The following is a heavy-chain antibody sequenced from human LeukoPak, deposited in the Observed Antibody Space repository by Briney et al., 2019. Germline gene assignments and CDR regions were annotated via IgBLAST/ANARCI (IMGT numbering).Heavy chain of an antibody. Sequence: SETLSLTCTVSGGSISSYYWSWIRQPPGKGLEWIGYIYYSGSTNYNPSLKRRVTISVDTSKNQFSLKLSSVTAADTAVYYCARGRRGTIFGVVTSNGYLYYYYYMDVWGKGTTVTVSS. CDR3: ARGRRGTIFGVVTSNGYLYYYYYMDV. V-gene: IGHV4-59*01. J-gene: IGHJ6*03. D-gene: IGHD3-3*01. CDR2: IYYSGST. CDR1: GGSISSYY.